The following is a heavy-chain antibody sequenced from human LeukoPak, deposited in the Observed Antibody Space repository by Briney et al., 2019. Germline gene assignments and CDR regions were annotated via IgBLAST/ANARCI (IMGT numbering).Heavy chain of an antibody. CDR2: IIPIFGTA. V-gene: IGHV1-69*05. D-gene: IGHD5-18*01. CDR3: ARVGVDTAMVDAFDI. CDR1: GGTFSSYA. J-gene: IGHJ3*02. Sequence: ASVKVSCKASGGTFSSYAISWARQAPGQGLEWMGRIIPIFGTANYAQKFQGRVTITTDESTSTAYMELSSLRSEDTAVYYCARVGVDTAMVDAFDIWGQGTMVTVSS.